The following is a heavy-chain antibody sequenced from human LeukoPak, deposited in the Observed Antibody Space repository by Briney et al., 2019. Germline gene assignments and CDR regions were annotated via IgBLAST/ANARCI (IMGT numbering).Heavy chain of an antibody. Sequence: KPSETLFLTCAVYGGSFSGYYWSWIRQPPGKGLEWIGEINHSGSTNYNPSLKSRVTISVDTSKNQFSLELSSVTTADTAVYYCVGGSYAEYFQHWGQGTLVTVSS. J-gene: IGHJ1*01. CDR2: INHSGST. V-gene: IGHV4-34*01. CDR1: GGSFSGYY. D-gene: IGHD1-26*01. CDR3: VGGSYAEYFQH.